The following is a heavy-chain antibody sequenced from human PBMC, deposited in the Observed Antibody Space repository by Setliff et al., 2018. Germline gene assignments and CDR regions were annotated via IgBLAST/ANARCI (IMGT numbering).Heavy chain of an antibody. D-gene: IGHD3-10*01. V-gene: IGHV3-11*04. CDR2: INSGGSLI. CDR3: ARDLIRGAPNWFDP. CDR1: GFSLSDHY. J-gene: IGHJ5*02. Sequence: KTGGSLRLSCAASGFSLSDHYIDWVRQAPGKGLEWVSYINSGGSLIYYADSVKGRFTISRDNAKSSLYLQMNSLRAEDTAVYYCARDLIRGAPNWFDPWGQGTLVTVSS.